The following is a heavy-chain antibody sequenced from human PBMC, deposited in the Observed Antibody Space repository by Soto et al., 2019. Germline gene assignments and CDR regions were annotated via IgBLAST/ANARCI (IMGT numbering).Heavy chain of an antibody. J-gene: IGHJ6*02. CDR2: INHSGST. CDR1: GGSFSGYY. CDR3: ARLPYYYDSSGPYYYYYGMDV. Sequence: ASETLSLTCAVYGGSFSGYYWSWIRQPPGKGLEWIGEINHSGSTNYNPSLKSRATISVDTSKNQFSLKLSSVTAADTAVYYCARLPYYYDSSGPYYYYYGMDVWGQGTTVTVSS. V-gene: IGHV4-34*01. D-gene: IGHD3-22*01.